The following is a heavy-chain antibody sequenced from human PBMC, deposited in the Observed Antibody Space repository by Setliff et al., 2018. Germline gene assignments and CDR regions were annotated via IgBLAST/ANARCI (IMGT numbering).Heavy chain of an antibody. V-gene: IGHV4-4*02. D-gene: IGHD3-16*02. CDR1: GGSISSSNW. CDR3: ARVTMITFGGVIGSIDY. J-gene: IGHJ4*02. Sequence: SETLSLTCAVSGGSISSSNWWSWVRQPPGKGLEWIGEIYHSGSTNYNPSLKSRVTISVDTSKNQFSLKLSSVTAADTAVYYCARVTMITFGGVIGSIDYWGQGTLVTVSS. CDR2: IYHSGST.